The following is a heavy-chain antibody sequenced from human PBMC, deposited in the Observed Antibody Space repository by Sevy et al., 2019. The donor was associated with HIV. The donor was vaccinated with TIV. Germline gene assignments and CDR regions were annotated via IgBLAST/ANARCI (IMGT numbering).Heavy chain of an antibody. J-gene: IGHJ5*02. V-gene: IGHV3-23*01. CDR3: TRYALTSRTWFDP. D-gene: IGHD7-27*01. CDR2: LGSGGVTT. Sequence: GGSLRLSCAASGFTFSTYAMNWVRQAPGKGLEWVSTLGSGGVTTYYADSVRGRFTISRDISKNTLFLQMNSLRVDDTAVYYCTRYALTSRTWFDPWGQGTLVTVSS. CDR1: GFTFSTYA.